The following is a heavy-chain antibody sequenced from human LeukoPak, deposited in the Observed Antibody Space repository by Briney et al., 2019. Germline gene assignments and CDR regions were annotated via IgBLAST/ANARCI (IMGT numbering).Heavy chain of an antibody. V-gene: IGHV3-48*03. CDR2: ISSSGSTI. Sequence: GGSLRLSCAASGFTFSSYEMNWVRQAPGKGLEWVSYISSSGSTIYYADSVKGRFTISRDSAKNALHLQMNSLRAEDTAVYYCARALIGWFGELTKDGSGAFDIWGQGTMVTASS. CDR3: ARALIGWFGELTKDGSGAFDI. J-gene: IGHJ3*02. D-gene: IGHD3-10*01. CDR1: GFTFSSYE.